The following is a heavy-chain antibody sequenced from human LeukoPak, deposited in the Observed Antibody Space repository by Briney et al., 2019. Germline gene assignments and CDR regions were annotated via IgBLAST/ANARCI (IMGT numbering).Heavy chain of an antibody. Sequence: GGSLRLSCVASGFTFNQYAMSWVRQAPGKGLEWVSTLSGSGGSTYYADSVKGRFTISRDNSKNTLYLQMNSLRAEDTAVYYCATDIRWGAFDIWGQGTMVTVSS. CDR1: GFTFNQYA. CDR2: LSGSGGST. J-gene: IGHJ3*02. CDR3: ATDIRWGAFDI. V-gene: IGHV3-23*01. D-gene: IGHD3-3*01.